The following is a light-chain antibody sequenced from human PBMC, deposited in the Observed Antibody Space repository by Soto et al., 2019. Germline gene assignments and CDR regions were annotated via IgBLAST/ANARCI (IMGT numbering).Light chain of an antibody. CDR2: DAS. CDR3: QQYDNLPLT. Sequence: EIVFTQSPATLSLSPGERPTLSGRASQSVSSYLAWYQQKPGQAPRLLIYDASNRATGIPARFSGSGSGTDFTLTISSLQPEDIATYYCQQYDNLPLTFGGGTKVDIK. V-gene: IGKV3-11*01. CDR1: QSVSSY. J-gene: IGKJ4*01.